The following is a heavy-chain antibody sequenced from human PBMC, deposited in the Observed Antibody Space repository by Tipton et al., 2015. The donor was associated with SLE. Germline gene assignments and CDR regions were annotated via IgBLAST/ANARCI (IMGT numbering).Heavy chain of an antibody. CDR1: GFTFSSYS. CDR3: ARGYCSSTSCYGYFDY. Sequence: GSLRLSCAASGFTFSSYSMNWVRQAPGKGLEWVSSISSSSSYIYYADSVKGRFTISRDNAKNSLYLQMNSLRAEDTALYYCARGYCSSTSCYGYFDYWGQGTLVTVSS. D-gene: IGHD2-2*01. CDR2: ISSSSSYI. V-gene: IGHV3-21*04. J-gene: IGHJ4*02.